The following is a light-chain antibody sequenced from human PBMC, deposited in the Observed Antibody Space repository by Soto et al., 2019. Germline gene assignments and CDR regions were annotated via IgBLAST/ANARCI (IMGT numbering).Light chain of an antibody. Sequence: QSVLXQPASVSGSPGQSITISCTGTSSDVGGYNYVSWYQQHPGKAPKLMIYDVSNRPSGVSNRFSGSKSGNTASLTISGLQAEDEADYYCSSYTSSSTPYASGTGTKVTV. J-gene: IGLJ1*01. CDR3: SSYTSSSTPYA. CDR1: SSDVGGYNY. V-gene: IGLV2-14*01. CDR2: DVS.